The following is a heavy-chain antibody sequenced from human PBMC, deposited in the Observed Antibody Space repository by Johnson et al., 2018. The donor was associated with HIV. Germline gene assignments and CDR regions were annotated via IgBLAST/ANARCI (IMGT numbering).Heavy chain of an antibody. J-gene: IGHJ3*02. V-gene: IGHV3-20*04. CDR2: ISRNGGST. Sequence: VQLVESGGGVVRPGGSLRLSCAGSGFTFDDYGMNWVRQAPGKGLEWVSDISRNGGSTGYADSVKGRFTISRDNAKNSLYLQMNSLRAEDTALYYCAREILTDYYDSSDAFDIWCQVTMVTVSS. CDR3: AREILTDYYDSSDAFDI. D-gene: IGHD3-22*01. CDR1: GFTFDDYG.